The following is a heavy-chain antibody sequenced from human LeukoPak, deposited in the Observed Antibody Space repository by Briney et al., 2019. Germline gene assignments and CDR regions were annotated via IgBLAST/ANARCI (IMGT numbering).Heavy chain of an antibody. CDR3: ASDGGGNYGYFAN. CDR2: INPSGGGT. Sequence: ASVTVSCTAAGYTFTSYYMHWVRQPPGQGLERMGVINPSGGGTTYAQRFQGRVTMTRDTSTSTVYMELSSLRSEDTAVYYCASDGGGNYGYFANWGQGTLVTVSS. D-gene: IGHD1-26*01. CDR1: GYTFTSYY. V-gene: IGHV1-46*01. J-gene: IGHJ4*02.